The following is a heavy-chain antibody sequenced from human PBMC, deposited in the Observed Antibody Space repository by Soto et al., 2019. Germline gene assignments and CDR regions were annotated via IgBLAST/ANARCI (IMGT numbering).Heavy chain of an antibody. D-gene: IGHD6-6*01. Sequence: SVKVSCKASGGTFSSYAISWVRQAPGQGLEWMGGIIPIFGTANYAQKFQGRVTITADESTSTAYMELSSLRSEDTAVYYCEYSSSSRGSGYFDYWGQGTLVTVSS. V-gene: IGHV1-69*13. J-gene: IGHJ4*02. CDR3: EYSSSSRGSGYFDY. CDR2: IIPIFGTA. CDR1: GGTFSSYA.